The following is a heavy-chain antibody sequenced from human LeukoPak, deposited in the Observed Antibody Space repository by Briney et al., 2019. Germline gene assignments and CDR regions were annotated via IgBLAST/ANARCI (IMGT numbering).Heavy chain of an antibody. V-gene: IGHV3-53*01. CDR2: IYSGGST. CDR3: ARANSSGYYGYGAFDI. CDR1: GFTVSSNY. Sequence: GGSLRLSCAASGFTVSSNYMSWVRQAPGKGLEWVSVIYSGGSTYYADSVKGRFTISRDNSKNTLYLQMNSLRAEDTAVYYCARANSSGYYGYGAFDIWGQGTMVTVPS. D-gene: IGHD3-22*01. J-gene: IGHJ3*02.